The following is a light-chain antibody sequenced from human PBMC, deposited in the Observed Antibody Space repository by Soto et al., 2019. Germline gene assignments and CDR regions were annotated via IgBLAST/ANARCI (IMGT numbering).Light chain of an antibody. J-gene: IGLJ1*01. Sequence: QSVLTQPPSVSGAPGQRVTISCTGSSSNIGAGYDIHWYQQLPGTAPKLLIYGNNNRPSGVPDRFSGSKSGTSASLAITGLQAEDEADYYCQSHDSSLSGSVFGTGTKVTVL. V-gene: IGLV1-40*01. CDR1: SSNIGAGYD. CDR2: GNN. CDR3: QSHDSSLSGSV.